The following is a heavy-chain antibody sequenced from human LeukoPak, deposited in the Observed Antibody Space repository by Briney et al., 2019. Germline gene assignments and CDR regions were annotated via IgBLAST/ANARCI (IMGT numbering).Heavy chain of an antibody. V-gene: IGHV4-61*10. Sequence: PSETLSLTCTVSGGSISSGSYYWSWIRQPAGKGLEWIGEINHSGSTNYNPSLKSRVTISVDTSKNQFSLKLSSVTAADTAVYYCARGGRRAAGTLGWFDPWGQGTLVTVSS. CDR2: INHSGST. CDR1: GGSISSGSYY. CDR3: ARGGRRAAGTLGWFDP. J-gene: IGHJ5*02. D-gene: IGHD6-13*01.